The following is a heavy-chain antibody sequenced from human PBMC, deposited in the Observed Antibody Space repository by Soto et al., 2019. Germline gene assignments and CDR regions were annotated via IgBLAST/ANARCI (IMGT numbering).Heavy chain of an antibody. Sequence: CTVSGGSISSSIYYGGWIRQPPGKGLEWIGYIYYSGSTNYNPSLKSRVTISVDTSNNQFSLKLSSVTAADTAVYYCARRWGAAFDYWGQGTLVTVSS. CDR1: GGSISSSIYY. D-gene: IGHD1-26*01. J-gene: IGHJ4*02. CDR2: IYYSGST. V-gene: IGHV4-61*05. CDR3: ARRWGAAFDY.